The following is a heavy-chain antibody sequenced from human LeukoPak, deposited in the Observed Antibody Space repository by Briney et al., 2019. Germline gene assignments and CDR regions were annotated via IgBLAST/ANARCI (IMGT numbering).Heavy chain of an antibody. J-gene: IGHJ4*02. D-gene: IGHD3-22*01. CDR2: IHYTGNT. V-gene: IGHV4-59*08. CDR1: GGSLNTYY. CDR3: ARGRRYYDSSGRYFDF. Sequence: SETLSLTCIVAGGSLNTYYWSWIRQPPRKGLEWIGYIHYTGNTVYSPSLKSRVTMSLDTAKNQFSLRLSSVTAADTAVYYCARGRRYYDSSGRYFDFWGQGTLVTVSS.